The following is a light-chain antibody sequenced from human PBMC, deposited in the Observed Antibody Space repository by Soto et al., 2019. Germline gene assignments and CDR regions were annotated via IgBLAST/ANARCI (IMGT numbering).Light chain of an antibody. J-gene: IGLJ2*01. CDR3: FIYYGRAVI. CDR2: STD. Sequence: QAVVTQEPSLTVSPGGTVTLTCASNIGAVTSGHYTNWLQQKPGQAPRALIYSTDTKHSWTPARFSGSLLGGKAALTLSGAQPEDEADYYCFIYYGRAVIFGGGTKVTVL. CDR1: IGAVTSGHY. V-gene: IGLV7-43*01.